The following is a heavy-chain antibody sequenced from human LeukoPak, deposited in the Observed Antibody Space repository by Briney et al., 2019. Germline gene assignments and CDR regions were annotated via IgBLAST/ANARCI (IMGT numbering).Heavy chain of an antibody. V-gene: IGHV1-46*01. D-gene: IGHD3-10*01. Sequence: ASVKVSCKASGYTFTSYYMHWVRQAPGQGLEWMGIINPSGGSTSYAQKFQGRVTMTRDTSTSTVYMELSSLRSEDTAVYYCARGGVLVSYYYGLGTEFDYWGQGTLVTVSS. CDR3: ARGGVLVSYYYGLGTEFDY. CDR1: GYTFTSYY. J-gene: IGHJ4*02. CDR2: INPSGGST.